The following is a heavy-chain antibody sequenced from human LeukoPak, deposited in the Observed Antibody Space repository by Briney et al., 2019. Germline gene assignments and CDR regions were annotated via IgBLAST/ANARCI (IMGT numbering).Heavy chain of an antibody. CDR2: IIPILGIA. Sequence: SVKVSCKASGGTFSSYAISWVRQAPGQGLEWMGRIIPILGIANYAQKFQGRVTITADKSTSTAYMELSSLRSEDTAVYYCARDTTHYYDSGGYYPGVYYYYGMDVWGQGTTVTVSS. D-gene: IGHD3-22*01. CDR1: GGTFSSYA. J-gene: IGHJ6*02. CDR3: ARDTTHYYDSGGYYPGVYYYYGMDV. V-gene: IGHV1-69*04.